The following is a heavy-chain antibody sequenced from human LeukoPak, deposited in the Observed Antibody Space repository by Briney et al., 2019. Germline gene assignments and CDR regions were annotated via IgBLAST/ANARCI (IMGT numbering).Heavy chain of an antibody. V-gene: IGHV1-18*01. CDR2: ISTYNDRK. D-gene: IGHD3-3*01. CDR3: ARASYYDFWTDYYTYRYYMDV. J-gene: IGHJ6*03. Sequence: ASVKVFCNASGHTFTTLGITWVRQPPAQALEWVGWISTYNDRKNYAEKLQGRVTMTTDTSTNTAYMELRSLRSDDTAVYYCARASYYDFWTDYYTYRYYMDVWGKGTTVTVSS. CDR1: GHTFTTLG.